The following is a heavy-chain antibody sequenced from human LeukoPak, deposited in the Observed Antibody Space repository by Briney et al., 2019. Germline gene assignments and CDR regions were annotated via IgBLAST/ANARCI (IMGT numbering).Heavy chain of an antibody. CDR3: ARDQLTYSYGYDYYYYMDV. CDR2: IKQDGSEK. CDR1: GFTFSSYW. D-gene: IGHD5-18*01. J-gene: IGHJ6*03. V-gene: IGHV3-7*01. Sequence: GGFLRLSCAASGFTFSSYWMSWVRQAPGKGLEWVANIKQDGSEKYYVDSVKGRFTISRDNAKNSLYLQMNSLRAEDTAVYYCARDQLTYSYGYDYYYYMDVWGKGTTVTVSS.